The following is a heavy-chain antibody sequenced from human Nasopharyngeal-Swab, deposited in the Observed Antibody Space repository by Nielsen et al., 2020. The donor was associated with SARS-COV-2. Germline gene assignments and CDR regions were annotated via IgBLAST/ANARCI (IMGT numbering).Heavy chain of an antibody. J-gene: IGHJ4*02. CDR2: IVVGSGNT. V-gene: IGHV1-58*02. Sequence: SVKVSCTASGFTFTSSAMQWVRQARGQRREWIGWIVVGSGNTNYAQKFQERVTITRDMSTSTAYMELSSLRSEDTAVYYCAAGVDDRIAAVVDYWGQGTLVTVSS. D-gene: IGHD6-13*01. CDR1: GFTFTSSA. CDR3: AAGVDDRIAAVVDY.